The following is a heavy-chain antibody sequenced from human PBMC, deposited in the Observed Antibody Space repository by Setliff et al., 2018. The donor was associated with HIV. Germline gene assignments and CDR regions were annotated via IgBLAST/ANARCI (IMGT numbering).Heavy chain of an antibody. D-gene: IGHD5-18*01. CDR2: INPSDGTK. Sequence: ASVKVSCKASGGTFSSYAISWVRQAPGQGLEWMGGINPSDGTKIYAQNFQGRVTMTRDTSTSTVYMELSSLTSGDTAVYYCARGRGYTYDFQYWGQGTLVTVSS. J-gene: IGHJ4*02. CDR1: GGTFSSYA. CDR3: ARGRGYTYDFQY. V-gene: IGHV1-46*01.